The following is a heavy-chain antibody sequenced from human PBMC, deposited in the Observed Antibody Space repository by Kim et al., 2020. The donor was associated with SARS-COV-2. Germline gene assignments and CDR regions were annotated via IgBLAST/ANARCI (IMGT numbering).Heavy chain of an antibody. J-gene: IGHJ4*02. V-gene: IGHV4-59*13. CDR3: ARVSAGDGYSFDY. Sequence: SETLSLTCTVSGGSISSYYWSWIRQPPGKGLEWIGYIYYSGRTNYNPSLKSRVTISVDTSKNQFSLKLSSVTAADTAVYYCARVSAGDGYSFDYWGQGTLVTVSS. CDR1: GGSISSYY. CDR2: IYYSGRT. D-gene: IGHD5-18*01.